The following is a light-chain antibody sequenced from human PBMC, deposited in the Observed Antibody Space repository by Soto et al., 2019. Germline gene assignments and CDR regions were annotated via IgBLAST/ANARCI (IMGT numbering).Light chain of an antibody. Sequence: QSVLTQPPSASGTPGQRVTISCSGSSSNIGSNTVSWFQQLPGRAPNLLLYNNNHRPSGVPDRFSGSKSGTSASLAISGLQSEDEAEYYCSAWDDSLDGHVVFGGGTQLTVL. CDR1: SSNIGSNT. CDR3: SAWDDSLDGHVV. V-gene: IGLV1-44*01. J-gene: IGLJ7*01. CDR2: NNN.